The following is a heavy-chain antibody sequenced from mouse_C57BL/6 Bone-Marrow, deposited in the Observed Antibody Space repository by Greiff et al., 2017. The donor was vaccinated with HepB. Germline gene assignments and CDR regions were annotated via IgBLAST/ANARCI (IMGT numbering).Heavy chain of an antibody. Sequence: EVQLQESGGGLVKPGGSLKLSCAASGFTFSSYTMSWVRQTPEKRLEWVATISGGGGNTYYPDSVKGRFTISRDNAKNTLYLQMSSLRSEDTALYYCARTTIVTTHWYFDVWGTGTTVTVSS. CDR1: GFTFSSYT. CDR3: ARTTIVTTHWYFDV. V-gene: IGHV5-9*01. CDR2: ISGGGGNT. J-gene: IGHJ1*03. D-gene: IGHD2-5*01.